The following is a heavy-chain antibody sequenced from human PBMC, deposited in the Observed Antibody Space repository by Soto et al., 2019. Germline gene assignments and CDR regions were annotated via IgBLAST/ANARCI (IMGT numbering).Heavy chain of an antibody. CDR1: GGSISSDDYY. J-gene: IGHJ4*02. D-gene: IGHD5-12*01. CDR3: ARLYTGYEAFDY. V-gene: IGHV4-30-4*01. CDR2: IYYSGST. Sequence: SETLSLTCTVSGGSISSDDYYWSWDRQPPGKGLEWIGYIYYSGSTYYNPSLKSRSTISIDTSKNQFFLNVDSVTAADTAVYYCARLYTGYEAFDYWGQGTLVTVSS.